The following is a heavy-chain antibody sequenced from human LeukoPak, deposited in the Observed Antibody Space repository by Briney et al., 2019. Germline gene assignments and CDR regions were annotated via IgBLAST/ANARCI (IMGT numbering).Heavy chain of an antibody. CDR2: MNPNSGNT. Sequence: ASVKVSCKASGYTFTSYNINWVRQATGQGLEWMGGMNPNSGNTGYAQKFQGIVTMTRNTSISTVYMEVSSLRSEDTAAYYCARGPSGGFDIWGQGTMVTVSS. V-gene: IGHV1-8*01. J-gene: IGHJ3*02. D-gene: IGHD3-16*01. CDR3: ARGPSGGFDI. CDR1: GYTFTSYN.